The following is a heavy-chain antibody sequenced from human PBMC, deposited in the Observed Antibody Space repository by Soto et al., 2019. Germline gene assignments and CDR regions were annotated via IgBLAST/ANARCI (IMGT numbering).Heavy chain of an antibody. CDR1: GGSISSGGYY. Sequence: QVQLQESGPGLVKPSQTLSLTCTVSGGSISSGGYYWSWVRQHPGKGLEWIGYIYYSGSTYYNPSLKSRVTISVDTSKNQFSLKLSSVTAADTAVYYCARDNGSGSQYGMDVWGQGTTVTVSS. CDR3: ARDNGSGSQYGMDV. J-gene: IGHJ6*02. D-gene: IGHD3-10*01. CDR2: IYYSGST. V-gene: IGHV4-31*03.